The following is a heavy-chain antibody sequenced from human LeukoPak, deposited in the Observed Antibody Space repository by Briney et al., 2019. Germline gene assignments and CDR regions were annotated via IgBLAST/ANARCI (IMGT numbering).Heavy chain of an antibody. CDR2: INPNSGGT. Sequence: RGSVEVSCKASGYTFTGYYMHWVRQAPGQGLEWMGRINPNSGGTNYAQKFQGRVTMTRDTSISTAYMELSRLRSDDTAVYYCAREYSYGHGAFDIWGQGTMVTVSS. CDR1: GYTFTGYY. V-gene: IGHV1-2*06. D-gene: IGHD5-18*01. CDR3: AREYSYGHGAFDI. J-gene: IGHJ3*02.